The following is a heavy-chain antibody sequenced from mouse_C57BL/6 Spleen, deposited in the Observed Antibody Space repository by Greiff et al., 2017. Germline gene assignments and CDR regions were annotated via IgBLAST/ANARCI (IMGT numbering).Heavy chain of an antibody. CDR2: IDPSDSYT. CDR1: GYTFTSYW. V-gene: IGHV1-59*01. D-gene: IGHD1-1*01. CDR3: ARRIYYGSSYYYAMDY. J-gene: IGHJ4*01. Sequence: QVQLQQPGAELVRPGTSVKLSCKASGYTFTSYWMHWVKQRPGQGLEWIGVIDPSDSYTNYNQKFKGKATLTVDTSSSTAYMQLSSLTSEDSAVYYCARRIYYGSSYYYAMDYWGQGTSVTVSS.